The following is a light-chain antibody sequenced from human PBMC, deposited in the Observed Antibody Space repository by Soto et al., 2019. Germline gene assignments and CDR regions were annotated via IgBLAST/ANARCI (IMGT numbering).Light chain of an antibody. J-gene: IGKJ1*01. Sequence: DIVMTQSPESLAVSLGERATINCKSSHSVLYSSNNKNYLNWYQQKPGEAPNLLIFGASTLQSGVPSRFSGSGSGTDFSLTISRLEPEDFAVYYCQQYGDSPPWTFGQGTKVDIK. CDR1: HSVLYSSNNKNY. CDR3: QQYGDSPPWT. CDR2: GAS. V-gene: IGKV4-1*01.